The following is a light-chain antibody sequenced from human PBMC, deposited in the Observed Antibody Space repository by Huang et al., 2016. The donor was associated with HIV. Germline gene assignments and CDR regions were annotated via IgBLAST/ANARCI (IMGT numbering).Light chain of an antibody. Sequence: QLTQSPPSLSASVGDTIIISCRASHDIGTSLAWYQQKTGRAPKLLISGASTLQTGVPSRFSGDSAGTFFTLFSTGLQPEDFATYYCQQLHTYPITFGQGTRLDIK. CDR3: QQLHTYPIT. CDR2: GAS. J-gene: IGKJ5*01. CDR1: HDIGTS. V-gene: IGKV1-13*02.